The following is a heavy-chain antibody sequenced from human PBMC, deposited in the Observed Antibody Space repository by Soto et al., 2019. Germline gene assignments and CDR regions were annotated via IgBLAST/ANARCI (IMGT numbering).Heavy chain of an antibody. J-gene: IGHJ6*02. Sequence: LRLSCEVSGFSFTTYGMNWVRRAPDKGLEWVSTIGRGGDTFYADSVKGRFTISRDISKNTLFLQMNSLRAEDTALYFCAKDGTTAGIHYYGMDVWGQGTTVTVSS. CDR3: AKDGTTAGIHYYGMDV. D-gene: IGHD2-2*02. CDR2: IGRGGDT. CDR1: GFSFTTYG. V-gene: IGHV3-23*01.